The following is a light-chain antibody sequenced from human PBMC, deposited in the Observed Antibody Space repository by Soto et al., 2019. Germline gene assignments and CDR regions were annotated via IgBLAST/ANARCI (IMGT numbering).Light chain of an antibody. V-gene: IGLV2-14*01. J-gene: IGLJ3*02. CDR3: SSYSSTSTPWV. Sequence: QSALTQPRSVSGSPGQSVTISCTGTSSDVGGYNYVSWYQQHPGKAPKLMIYEVTNRPSGVSSRFSGSKSGNTASLTISGLQPEDEGDYYCSSYSSTSTPWVFGGGTKVTVL. CDR2: EVT. CDR1: SSDVGGYNY.